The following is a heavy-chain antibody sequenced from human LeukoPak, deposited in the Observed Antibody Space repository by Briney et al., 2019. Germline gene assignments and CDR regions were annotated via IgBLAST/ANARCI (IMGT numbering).Heavy chain of an antibody. CDR3: ARARGGIGYCSGGSCYPYFDY. CDR2: ISFDGSNK. Sequence: PGRSLRLSCAASGFTFSDYAIHWVRQAPGKGLEWVALISFDGSNKYYADSVKGRFTISRDNSKNTLYLQMNSLRAEDTAVYYCARARGGIGYCSGGSCYPYFDYWGQGTLVTVSS. J-gene: IGHJ4*02. V-gene: IGHV3-30-3*01. D-gene: IGHD2-15*01. CDR1: GFTFSDYA.